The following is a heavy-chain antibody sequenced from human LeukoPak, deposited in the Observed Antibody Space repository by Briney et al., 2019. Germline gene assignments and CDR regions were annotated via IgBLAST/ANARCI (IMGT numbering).Heavy chain of an antibody. CDR2: ISAYNGNT. Sequence: ASVKVSCKASGYTFTSYGISWVRQAPGQGPEWMGWISAYNGNTNYAQKLQGRVTMTTDTSTSIAYMELRSLRSDDTAVYYCVLSRMRELMIDYWGQGTLVTVSS. D-gene: IGHD1-26*01. V-gene: IGHV1-18*01. J-gene: IGHJ4*02. CDR1: GYTFTSYG. CDR3: VLSRMRELMIDY.